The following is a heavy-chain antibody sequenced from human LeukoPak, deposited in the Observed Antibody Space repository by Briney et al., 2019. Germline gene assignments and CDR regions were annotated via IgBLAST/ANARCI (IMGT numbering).Heavy chain of an antibody. D-gene: IGHD5-12*01. J-gene: IGHJ3*02. CDR2: ISWNSGSI. CDR3: AKDNLYKVATIRGAFDI. CDR1: GFTFDDYA. Sequence: GRSLRLSCAASGFTFDDYAMHWVRQAPGKGLEWVSGISWNSGSIGYADSVKGRFTISRDNAKNSLYLQMNSLRAEDMALYYCAKDNLYKVATIRGAFDIWGQGTMVTVSS. V-gene: IGHV3-9*03.